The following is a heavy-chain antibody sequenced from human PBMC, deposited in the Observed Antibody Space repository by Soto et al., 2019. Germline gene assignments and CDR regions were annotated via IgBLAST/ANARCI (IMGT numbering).Heavy chain of an antibody. CDR3: ARGHITMVRGAANWFDP. D-gene: IGHD3-10*01. Sequence: QVQLQESGPGLVKPSQTLSLTCTVSGGSISSGVYYWSWIRQPPGKGLEWIGYFYYSGSAYYSPSLKRRVTISLNTSKHQSSLKLSSVTAADTAVYYCARGHITMVRGAANWFDPWGQGTLVTVSS. CDR1: GGSISSGVYY. V-gene: IGHV4-30-4*01. J-gene: IGHJ5*02. CDR2: FYYSGSA.